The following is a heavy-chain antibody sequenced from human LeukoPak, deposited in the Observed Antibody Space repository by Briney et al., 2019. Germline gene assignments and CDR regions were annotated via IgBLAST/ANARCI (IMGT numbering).Heavy chain of an antibody. D-gene: IGHD3-9*01. CDR2: ISGSGGST. CDR3: AKDRVILTGYYNVSDY. V-gene: IGHV3-23*01. CDR1: GFTFSNYA. Sequence: GGSLRLSCAASGFTFSNYAMSWVRQAPGKGLEWVSVISGSGGSTYYADPVKGRFTISRDNSKNTLYLQMNSLRAEDTAIYYCAKDRVILTGYYNVSDYWGQGTLVTVSS. J-gene: IGHJ4*02.